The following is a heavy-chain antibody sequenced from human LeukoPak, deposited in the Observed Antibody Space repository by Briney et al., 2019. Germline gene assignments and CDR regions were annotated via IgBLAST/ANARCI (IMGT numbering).Heavy chain of an antibody. J-gene: IGHJ4*02. CDR3: AKDLLPYCGGDCWGVDY. CDR2: ISGSGGST. V-gene: IGHV3-23*01. CDR1: GFTFSSYA. Sequence: PGGSLRLSCAASGFTFSSYAMSWVRQAPGKGLEWVSAISGSGGSTYYADSVKGRFTISRDNSKNTLYLQMNSLRAEDTAVYYCAKDLLPYCGGDCWGVDYWGQGTLVTVSS. D-gene: IGHD2-21*02.